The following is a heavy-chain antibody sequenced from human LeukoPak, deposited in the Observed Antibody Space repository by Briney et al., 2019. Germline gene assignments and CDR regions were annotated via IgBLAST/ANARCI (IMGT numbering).Heavy chain of an antibody. V-gene: IGHV3-23*01. J-gene: IGHJ3*02. D-gene: IGHD2-2*01. CDR2: ISGSGGST. CDR3: AKDEGPVVPAAGDAFDI. Sequence: PGGSLRLSCAASGFTFSSYAMSWVRQAPGKGLEWVSAISGSGGSTYYADSVKGRFTISRDNSKNTLYLQMNSLRAEDTAVYYCAKDEGPVVPAAGDAFDIWGQGTMVTVSS. CDR1: GFTFSSYA.